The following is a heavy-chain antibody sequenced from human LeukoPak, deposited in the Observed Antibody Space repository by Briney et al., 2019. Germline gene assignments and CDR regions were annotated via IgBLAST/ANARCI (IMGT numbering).Heavy chain of an antibody. J-gene: IGHJ6*02. V-gene: IGHV4-59*01. D-gene: IGHD5-12*01. CDR3: ARRLQGMDV. CDR2: IYYSGST. Sequence: SETLSLTCTVSGGFISSYYWSWIRQPPGKGLEWIGYIYYSGSTNYNPSLKSRVTISVDTSKNQFSLKLSSVTAADTAVYYCARRLQGMDVWGQGTTVTVSS. CDR1: GGFISSYY.